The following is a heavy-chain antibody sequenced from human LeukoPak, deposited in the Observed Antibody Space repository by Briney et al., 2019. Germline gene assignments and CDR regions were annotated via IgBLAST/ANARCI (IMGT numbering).Heavy chain of an antibody. CDR2: INYSGIST. D-gene: IGHD2-15*01. Sequence: GGSLRLSCAASGFTFSSYAMSWVRQTPGKGLEWVSGINYSGISTYYADSVKGRFTISRDNSKNTLYLQVNSLRAEDTAVYYCTTDIVVVVAAITIDYWGQGTLVTVSS. J-gene: IGHJ4*02. CDR1: GFTFSSYA. V-gene: IGHV3-23*01. CDR3: TTDIVVVVAAITIDY.